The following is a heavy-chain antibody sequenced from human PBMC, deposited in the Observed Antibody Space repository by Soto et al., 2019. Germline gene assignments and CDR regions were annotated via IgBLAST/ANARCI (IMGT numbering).Heavy chain of an antibody. CDR1: GFTFSSSA. V-gene: IGHV3-23*01. J-gene: IGHJ6*01. CDR2: ISGSGGSL. CDR3: AKGGGDSLRYGMDV. D-gene: IGHD2-21*02. Sequence: PGGSLRLSCAASGFTFSSSAMNWVRQAPGKGLEWVSAISGSGGSLYYADSVKGRFTISRDNSKTTLYLQMDSLRAEDTAVYYCAKGGGDSLRYGMDVWGKGPRSPSPQ.